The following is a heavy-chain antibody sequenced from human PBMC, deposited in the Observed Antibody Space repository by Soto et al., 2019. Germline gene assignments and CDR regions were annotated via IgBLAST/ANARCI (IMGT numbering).Heavy chain of an antibody. J-gene: IGHJ4*02. Sequence: SETLSLTCAVSGYSISSSNWWGWIRQPPGKGLEWIGYIYHSGSTYYNPSLKSRVTISVDRSKNQFSLKLSSVTAADTAVYYFSRAVVVSDFFDYWGQGTLVTVSS. CDR3: SRAVVVSDFFDY. CDR2: IYHSGST. V-gene: IGHV4-28*03. D-gene: IGHD2-15*01. CDR1: GYSISSSNW.